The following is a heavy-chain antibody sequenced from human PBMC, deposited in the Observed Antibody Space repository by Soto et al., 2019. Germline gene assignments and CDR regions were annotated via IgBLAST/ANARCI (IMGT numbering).Heavy chain of an antibody. CDR1: GFTFTGSL. Sequence: QMQLVQSGPEVKKPGTSVKVSCKASGFTFTGSLTQWVRQARGKRLEWIGWIVVGSGMTNYAQNFQERVSITRDMSSNKAYLELSSLRSEGTAVYYCAADYVELSSGVGWGQGTLVTVSS. J-gene: IGHJ4*02. CDR3: AADYVELSSGVG. V-gene: IGHV1-58*02. CDR2: IVVGSGMT. D-gene: IGHD3-16*02.